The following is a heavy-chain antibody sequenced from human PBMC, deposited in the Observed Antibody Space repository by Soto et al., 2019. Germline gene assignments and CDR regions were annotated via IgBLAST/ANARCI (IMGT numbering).Heavy chain of an antibody. CDR2: ISAYNGDT. CDR3: ARDREAARPGWFDP. Sequence: SVEVCFKASGYPFITYGISWVRQAPGRGLEWMGWISAYNGDTKDAQKFQDRVTMTTDAFTSTAYLELRSLTSDDTAVYYCARDREAARPGWFDPWGQGTLVTVSS. CDR1: GYPFITYG. D-gene: IGHD6-6*01. V-gene: IGHV1-18*04. J-gene: IGHJ5*02.